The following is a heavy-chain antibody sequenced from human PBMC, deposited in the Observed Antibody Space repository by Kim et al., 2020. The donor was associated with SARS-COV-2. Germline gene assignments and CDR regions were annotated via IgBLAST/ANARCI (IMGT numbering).Heavy chain of an antibody. J-gene: IGHJ4*02. CDR1: GFSFNSHT. V-gene: IGHV3-30*14. D-gene: IGHD5-18*01. CDR3: AREQFAMVTYDY. Sequence: GGSLRLSCAASGFSFNSHTLHWVSQAPGKGLEGVALISNDGRNKYSTDSVKGRFTVSRDIVNNTLHLQMDSLRPEDTALYFCAREQFAMVTYDYWGQGALVTVSS. CDR2: ISNDGRNK.